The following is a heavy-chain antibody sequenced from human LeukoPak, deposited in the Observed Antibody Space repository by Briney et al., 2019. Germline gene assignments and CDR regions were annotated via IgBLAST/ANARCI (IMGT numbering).Heavy chain of an antibody. CDR3: AKDRVMVRGVIERHYYGMDV. J-gene: IGHJ6*02. Sequence: GGSLRLSCAASGFAFNTYAVNWVRQAPGKGLEWISYISTTATTIYYADSVKGRFTISRDNARKSVYLQMNSLRAEDTAVYYCAKDRVMVRGVIERHYYGMDVWGQGTTVTVSS. CDR2: ISTTATTI. CDR1: GFAFNTYA. V-gene: IGHV3-48*03. D-gene: IGHD3-10*01.